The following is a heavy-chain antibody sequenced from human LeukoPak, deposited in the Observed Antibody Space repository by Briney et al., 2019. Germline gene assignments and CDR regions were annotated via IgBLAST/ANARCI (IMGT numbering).Heavy chain of an antibody. J-gene: IGHJ4*02. Sequence: GESLQISCKGSGYSFTSYWIGWVRQMPGKGLEWMGIIYPGDSDTRYSPSFQGQVTISADRSISTAYLQWSSLKASDTAMYYCARLNAIAAAGIRYWGQGTLVTVSS. D-gene: IGHD6-13*01. V-gene: IGHV5-51*01. CDR3: ARLNAIAAAGIRY. CDR2: IYPGDSDT. CDR1: GYSFTSYW.